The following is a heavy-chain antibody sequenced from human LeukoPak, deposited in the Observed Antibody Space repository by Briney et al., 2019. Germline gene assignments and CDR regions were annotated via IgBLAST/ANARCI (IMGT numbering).Heavy chain of an antibody. CDR1: GFTFSSDW. CDR2: IKQDGSEK. D-gene: IGHD1-1*01. V-gene: IGHV3-7*01. CDR3: ARSWTAAFDI. J-gene: IGHJ3*02. Sequence: GGSLRLSWAASGFTFSSDWMSWVRQAPGKGLEWVANIKQDGSEKYYVDSVKGRFTISRDNAKNSLYLQMNSLRAEDTAVYYCARSWTAAFDIWGQGTMVTVSS.